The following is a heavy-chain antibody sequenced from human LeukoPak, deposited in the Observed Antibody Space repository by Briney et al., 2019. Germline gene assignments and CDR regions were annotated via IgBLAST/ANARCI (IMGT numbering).Heavy chain of an antibody. Sequence: SEILSLTCTVSGGSISSGDYYWSWIRQPPGKGLEWIGYIYYSGSTYYNPSLKSRVTISVDTSKNQFSLKLSSVTAADTAVYYCARETAETTVTTWRYYYGMDVWGKGTTVTVSS. J-gene: IGHJ6*04. CDR1: GGSISSGDYY. D-gene: IGHD4-17*01. V-gene: IGHV4-30-4*01. CDR3: ARETAETTVTTWRYYYGMDV. CDR2: IYYSGST.